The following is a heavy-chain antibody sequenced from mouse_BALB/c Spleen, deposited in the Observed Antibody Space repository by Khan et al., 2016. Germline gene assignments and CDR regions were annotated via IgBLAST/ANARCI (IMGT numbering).Heavy chain of an antibody. CDR1: GYSFIGYF. J-gene: IGHJ4*01. Sequence: EVQLQESGPELVKPGASVKISCKASGYSFIGYFMNWVMQSHGKSLEWIGRINPYNGDTFYNQKFKGKATLTVDKSSSTAHMELRSLASGDSAVXYWARNYGSARSAMDYWGQGTSVTVSS. CDR3: ARNYGSARSAMDY. CDR2: INPYNGDT. D-gene: IGHD1-1*01. V-gene: IGHV1-20*02.